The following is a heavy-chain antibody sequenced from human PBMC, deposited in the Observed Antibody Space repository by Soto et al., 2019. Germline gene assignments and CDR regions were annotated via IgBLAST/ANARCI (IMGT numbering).Heavy chain of an antibody. Sequence: QVQLQESGPGLVKPSETLSLTCTVSGGSISSYYWSWIRQPPGKGLEWIGYIYYSGSTNYNPSLKSRVTILVDTSKNQFSLKLSSVTAADTAVYYCARGPPSYCGGDCYSYYFDHWGQGTRVTVSS. J-gene: IGHJ4*02. CDR1: GGSISSYY. V-gene: IGHV4-59*01. D-gene: IGHD2-21*02. CDR3: ARGPPSYCGGDCYSYYFDH. CDR2: IYYSGST.